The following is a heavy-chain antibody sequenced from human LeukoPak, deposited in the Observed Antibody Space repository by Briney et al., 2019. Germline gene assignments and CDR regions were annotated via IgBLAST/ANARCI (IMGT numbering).Heavy chain of an antibody. D-gene: IGHD4-17*01. CDR3: ARTDWGRLNTVTTQDAFDI. Sequence: ASVKVSCKASGYTFTSYGISWVRQAPGQGLEWMGWISAYNGNTNYAQKLQGRVTMTTDTSTSTAYMELRSLRSDDTAVYYCARTDWGRLNTVTTQDAFDIWGQGTMVTVSS. V-gene: IGHV1-18*01. CDR2: ISAYNGNT. CDR1: GYTFTSYG. J-gene: IGHJ3*02.